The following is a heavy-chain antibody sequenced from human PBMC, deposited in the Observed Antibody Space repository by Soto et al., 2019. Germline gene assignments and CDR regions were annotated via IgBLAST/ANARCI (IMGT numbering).Heavy chain of an antibody. CDR3: ARDSDGGYVPYYYMDV. D-gene: IGHD5-12*01. Sequence: SETLSLTCTVSGGSISSYYWSWIRQPPGKGLEWIGYIYYSGSTNYNPSLKSRVTISVDTSKNQFSLKLSSVTAADTAVYYCARDSDGGYVPYYYMDVWGKGTTVTVSS. V-gene: IGHV4-59*01. CDR2: IYYSGST. CDR1: GGSISSYY. J-gene: IGHJ6*03.